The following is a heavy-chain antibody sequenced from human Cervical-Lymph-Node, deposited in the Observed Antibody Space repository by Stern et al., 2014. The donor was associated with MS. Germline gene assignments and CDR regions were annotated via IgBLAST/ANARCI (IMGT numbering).Heavy chain of an antibody. J-gene: IGHJ4*02. V-gene: IGHV3-7*02. CDR1: GLTFTAYW. CDR2: IKEGGSGD. CDR3: ATSDSLAAAGH. Sequence: EVQLVESGGGLVQPGGSLRLSCAASGLTFTAYWMTWFRQAPGEGLKWVASIKEGGSGDYLVDSVKGRFTISRDKAANSMFLQMNSLRVDDTAVYFCATSDSLAAAGHWGRETLVTVSA. D-gene: IGHD6-25*01.